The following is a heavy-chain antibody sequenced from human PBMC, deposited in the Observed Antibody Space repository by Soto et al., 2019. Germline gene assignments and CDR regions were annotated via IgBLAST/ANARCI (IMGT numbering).Heavy chain of an antibody. CDR3: ARDGAYPIDL. J-gene: IGHJ6*02. Sequence: QVQLGQSGAEVKKPGPSVKVSCKASGGTFSSYTISWVRQAPGQGLEWMGRIIPILGIANDAQKFQGRVKITADKSTSTAHMELSSLRSEDTAVYYCARDGAYPIDLWGPVTTVSLSS. CDR1: GGTFSSYT. V-gene: IGHV1-69*08. D-gene: IGHD2-2*01. CDR2: IIPILGIA.